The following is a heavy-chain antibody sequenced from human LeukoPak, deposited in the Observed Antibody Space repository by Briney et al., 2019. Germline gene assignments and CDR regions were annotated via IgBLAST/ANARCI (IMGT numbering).Heavy chain of an antibody. CDR2: ISSSSSYI. D-gene: IGHD5-24*01. CDR3: AKKRDGFDL. CDR1: GFAFSGNT. Sequence: GGSLRLSCAASGFAFSGNTMNWVRQAPGKGLEWVSSISSSSSYIYYADSVKGRFTISRDNSKNTLYLHMNSLRAEDTAVYYCAKKRDGFDLWGQGTVVTVSS. J-gene: IGHJ3*01. V-gene: IGHV3-21*04.